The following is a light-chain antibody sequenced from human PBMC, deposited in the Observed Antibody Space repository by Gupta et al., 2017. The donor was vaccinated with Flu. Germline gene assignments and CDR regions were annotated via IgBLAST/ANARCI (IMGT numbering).Light chain of an antibody. V-gene: IGKV1-39*01. J-gene: IGKJ2*01. CDR2: AAS. Sequence: SSLFDSVGDKGTITCRASQTISRYLNWYKQKPGKGPKLLIYAASSWRSGVPPRFSGSGSGKDFTLTISSRQPEDYAFYYCQQTDSNPMYSFGQGTKLEIK. CDR3: QQTDSNPMYS. CDR1: QTISRY.